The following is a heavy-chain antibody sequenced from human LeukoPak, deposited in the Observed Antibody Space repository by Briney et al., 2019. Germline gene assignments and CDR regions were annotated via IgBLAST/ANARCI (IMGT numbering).Heavy chain of an antibody. CDR2: IYYSGST. Sequence: PSETLSPTCTVSGGSISSYFWSWIRQPPGKGLEWIGYIYYSGSTNYNPSLKSRVTISVDTSKNQFSLKLSSVTAADTAVYYCARRNSSGWYPFDYWGQGTLVTVSS. D-gene: IGHD6-19*01. CDR1: GGSISSYF. V-gene: IGHV4-59*08. J-gene: IGHJ4*02. CDR3: ARRNSSGWYPFDY.